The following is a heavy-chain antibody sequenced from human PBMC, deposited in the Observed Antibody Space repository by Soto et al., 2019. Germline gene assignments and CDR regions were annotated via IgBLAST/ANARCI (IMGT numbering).Heavy chain of an antibody. D-gene: IGHD6-19*01. J-gene: IGHJ4*02. CDR1: GFTFSSYA. CDR2: ISGSGGST. Sequence: EVQLLESGGGLVQPGGSLRLSCAASGFTFSSYAMSWVRQAPGKGLEWVSAISGSGGSTYYADSVKGRFTISRDNSKNTRYLHMNSLRAEVTAVYYCAKEVQRRRIAVACYFDYWGQGTLVTVSS. CDR3: AKEVQRRRIAVACYFDY. V-gene: IGHV3-23*01.